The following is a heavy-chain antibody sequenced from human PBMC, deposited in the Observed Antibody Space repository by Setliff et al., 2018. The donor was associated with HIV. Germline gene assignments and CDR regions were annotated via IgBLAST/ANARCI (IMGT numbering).Heavy chain of an antibody. CDR3: ARSSGQQLVLYAFDI. CDR1: GGTFSSYA. CDR2: IIPILGIA. D-gene: IGHD6-13*01. J-gene: IGHJ3*02. Sequence: ASVKVSCKASGGTFSSYAISWVRQAPGQGLEWMGGIIPILGIANYAQKFQGRVTITADESTSTAYMELSSLRSEDTAVYYCARSSGQQLVLYAFDIWGQGTMVTVSS. V-gene: IGHV1-69*10.